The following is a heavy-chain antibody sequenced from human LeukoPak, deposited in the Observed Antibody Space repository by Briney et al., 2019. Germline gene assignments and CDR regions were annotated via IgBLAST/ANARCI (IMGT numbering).Heavy chain of an antibody. Sequence: GGSLRLSCAASGFTFSSYWMSWVRQAPGKGLEWVANIKQDGSEKYYVDSVKGRFTISRDNSKNTLYLQMNSLRPEDTAVYYCAKDSYGSANYYYYMDVWGKGTTVTVSS. CDR1: GFTFSSYW. V-gene: IGHV3-7*01. D-gene: IGHD3-10*01. CDR3: AKDSYGSANYYYYMDV. J-gene: IGHJ6*03. CDR2: IKQDGSEK.